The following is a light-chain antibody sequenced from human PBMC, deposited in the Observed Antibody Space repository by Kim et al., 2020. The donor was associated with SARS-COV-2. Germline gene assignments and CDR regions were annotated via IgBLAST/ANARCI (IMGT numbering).Light chain of an antibody. Sequence: LCPGERATLSCRASQSVSSDLAWYQQKPGQAPRLLIYDASNRATGIPARFSGSGSGTDFTLTISSLEPEDFAVYYCQQRSNWPLYTFGQGTKLEI. CDR1: QSVSSD. J-gene: IGKJ2*01. V-gene: IGKV3-11*01. CDR2: DAS. CDR3: QQRSNWPLYT.